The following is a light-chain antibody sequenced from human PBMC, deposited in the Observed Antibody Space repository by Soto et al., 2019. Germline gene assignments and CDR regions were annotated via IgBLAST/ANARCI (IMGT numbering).Light chain of an antibody. J-gene: IGKJ1*01. V-gene: IGKV3-20*01. Sequence: EVVLTQSPGTLSLSPGERVTLSCRASQSVASSYLAWYQQKPGRAPRLLFYSASSRATGIPDRFSGSGSGTDFTLTISRLQPEDFAVYYCHHFGSLPETFGQGTQVE. CDR2: SAS. CDR3: HHFGSLPET. CDR1: QSVASSY.